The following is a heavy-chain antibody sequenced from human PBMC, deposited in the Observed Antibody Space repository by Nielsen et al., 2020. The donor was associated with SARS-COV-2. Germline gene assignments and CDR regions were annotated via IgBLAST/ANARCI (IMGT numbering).Heavy chain of an antibody. Sequence: ASVKVSCKASGYTFTSYAMHWVRQAPGQRLEWMGWINAGNGNTKYSQKFQGRVTMTRDTSTSTVYMELSSLRSEDTAVYYCARASRPERIVVVPAANYYYYYMDVWGKGTTVTVSS. J-gene: IGHJ6*03. V-gene: IGHV1-3*01. D-gene: IGHD2-2*01. CDR1: GYTFTSYA. CDR2: INAGNGNT. CDR3: ARASRPERIVVVPAANYYYYYMDV.